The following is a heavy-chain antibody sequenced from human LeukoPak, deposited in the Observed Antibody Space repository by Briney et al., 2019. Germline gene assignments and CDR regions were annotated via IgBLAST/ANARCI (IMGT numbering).Heavy chain of an antibody. Sequence: PSQTLSLTCTVSGGSISSGSYYWSWIRQPVGKGLEWIGRIHTSGSTNYNPSLKSRVTISVDTSKNQFSLKLSSVTAADTAVYYCATFYSRVLAFDIWGQGTMVTVSS. V-gene: IGHV4-61*02. D-gene: IGHD4-11*01. CDR1: GGSISSGSYY. J-gene: IGHJ3*02. CDR2: IHTSGST. CDR3: ATFYSRVLAFDI.